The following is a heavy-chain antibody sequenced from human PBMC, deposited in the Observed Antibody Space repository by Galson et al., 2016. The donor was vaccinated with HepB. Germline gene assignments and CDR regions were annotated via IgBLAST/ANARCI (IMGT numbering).Heavy chain of an antibody. CDR2: ISRSSSYI. CDR3: AREGRGAYSNTIDS. J-gene: IGHJ4*02. D-gene: IGHD3-16*01. V-gene: IGHV3-11*06. Sequence: SLRLSCAASGFTFSDYYMSWIRQAPGKGLEWISYISRSSSYIICADSVKGRFTISRDDAKNSLYLQMNSLRAEDTAVYYCAREGRGAYSNTIDSWGQGTLVTVSS. CDR1: GFTFSDYY.